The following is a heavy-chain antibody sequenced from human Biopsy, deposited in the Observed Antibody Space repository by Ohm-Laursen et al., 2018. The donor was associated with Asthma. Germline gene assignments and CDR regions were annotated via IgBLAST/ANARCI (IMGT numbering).Heavy chain of an antibody. CDR1: GFTFRSYA. V-gene: IGHV3-30-3*01. D-gene: IGHD3-3*01. CDR3: ARDVMEWYLPAFDF. Sequence: SLRLSCTASGFTFRSYAMHWVRQAPGKGLEWVAVGGSYYDGGLKYYADSVNGRFTVSRDDSKNTLYLQMNSLRPDDTALYYCARDVMEWYLPAFDFWGQGTLVTVSS. J-gene: IGHJ4*02. CDR2: GGSYYDGGLK.